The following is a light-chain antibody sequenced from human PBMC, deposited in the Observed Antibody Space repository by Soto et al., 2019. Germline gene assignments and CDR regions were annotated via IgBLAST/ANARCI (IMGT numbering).Light chain of an antibody. CDR1: QTISSW. V-gene: IGKV1-27*01. CDR2: AAY. CDR3: QKYNNAPQLT. Sequence: DIQMTQSPSTLSGSVGDRVTITSRASQTISSWLAWYQQKPGKAPKLLIYAAYTLQSGVPSRFSGSGSGTDFTLTISSLQPEDVATYYCQKYNNAPQLTFGGGTKVDIK. J-gene: IGKJ4*01.